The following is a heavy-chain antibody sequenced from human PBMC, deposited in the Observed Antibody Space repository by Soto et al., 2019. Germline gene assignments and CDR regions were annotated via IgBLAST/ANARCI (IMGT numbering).Heavy chain of an antibody. CDR1: GGSISSSVYY. V-gene: IGHV4-39*01. J-gene: IGHJ4*02. D-gene: IGHD1-1*01. Sequence: SETLSLTCSVSGGSISSSVYYWGWIRQPPGKGLEWIGSIKFSRSTSYNPSLKSRVTIAIDTSKNQFSLKLSSVTAADTAVYFCARQQLPPADAYNFDYRGLGTPVTVSS. CDR2: IKFSRST. CDR3: ARQQLPPADAYNFDY.